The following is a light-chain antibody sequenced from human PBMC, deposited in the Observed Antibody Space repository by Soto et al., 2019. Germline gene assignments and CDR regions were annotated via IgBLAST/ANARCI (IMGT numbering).Light chain of an antibody. Sequence: IVLTQSPATLSLSPGERATLSCRASQSVSSYLAWYQQKPVQAPRLLIYDASNRATGIPARFSGSGSGTDFTLTISSLEPEDFAVYYCQQRSNWPVTFGQGTRLAI. CDR3: QQRSNWPVT. CDR1: QSVSSY. V-gene: IGKV3-11*01. J-gene: IGKJ5*01. CDR2: DAS.